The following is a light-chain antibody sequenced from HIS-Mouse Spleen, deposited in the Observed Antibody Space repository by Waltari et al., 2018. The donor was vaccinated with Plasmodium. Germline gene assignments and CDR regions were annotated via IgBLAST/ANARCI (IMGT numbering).Light chain of an antibody. V-gene: IGKV2-30*01. J-gene: IGKJ4*01. CDR2: KVS. CDR1: QSLVYSDGNTY. CDR3: MQGTHWPPRVT. Sequence: DVVMTQSPLSLPVTLGQPASISCRSSQSLVYSDGNTYLNWFQQRPGKSPRRLIYKVSNRDSGVPDRFSGRGSGTDFTLKISRVEAEDVGVYYCMQGTHWPPRVTFGGGTKVEIK.